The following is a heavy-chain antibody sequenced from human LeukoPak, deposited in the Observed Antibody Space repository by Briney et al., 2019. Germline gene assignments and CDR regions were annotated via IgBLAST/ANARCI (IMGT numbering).Heavy chain of an antibody. D-gene: IGHD5-12*01. CDR3: GREATDRYYFDY. CDR2: ISSSGST. V-gene: IGHV4-61*02. CDR1: GDSISSGDYY. Sequence: PSETLSLTCTVSGDSISSGDYYWSWIRQPAGKGLEWIGRISSSGSTNYNPSLKSRVTISVDTSKNQFSLKLSSVTAADTAVYYCGREATDRYYFDYWGQGTLVTVSS. J-gene: IGHJ4*02.